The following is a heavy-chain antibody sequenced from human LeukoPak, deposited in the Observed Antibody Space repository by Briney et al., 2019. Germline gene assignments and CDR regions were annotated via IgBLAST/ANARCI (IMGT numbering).Heavy chain of an antibody. V-gene: IGHV4-34*01. Sequence: SETLSLTCAVYGGSFSGYYWSWIRRPPGKGLEWIGEINHSGSTNYNPSPKSRVTISVDTSKNQFSLKLSSVTAADTAVYYCARTNSKKAYYYYYMDVWGKGTTVTVSS. J-gene: IGHJ6*03. CDR1: GGSFSGYY. CDR3: ARTNSKKAYYYYYMDV. D-gene: IGHD4-11*01. CDR2: INHSGST.